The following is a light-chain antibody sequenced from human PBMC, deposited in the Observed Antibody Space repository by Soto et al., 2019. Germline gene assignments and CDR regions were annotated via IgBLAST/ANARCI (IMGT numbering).Light chain of an antibody. V-gene: IGKV1-9*01. CDR1: QGINSY. Sequence: DIQLTQSPSFLSASVGDRVTITCRASQGINSYLAWYQQKPGKAPKLLMYDASTLQSGVPSRFSGSGSGTEFTLSISSLQPEDSATYYCQQLNTFPPIFGQGTKLEIK. CDR3: QQLNTFPPI. CDR2: DAS. J-gene: IGKJ2*01.